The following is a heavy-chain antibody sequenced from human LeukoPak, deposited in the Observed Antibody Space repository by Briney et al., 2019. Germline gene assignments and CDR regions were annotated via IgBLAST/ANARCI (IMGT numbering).Heavy chain of an antibody. CDR3: KSGGAAPGSFDN. V-gene: IGHV3-7*01. CDR2: IKYDGDEE. Sequence: GGSLRLSCAASGFTFSDYWMSWMRQAPGKGLEWVANIKYDGDEEYYVDSVKGRFTISRDNAKNSLYLQLNSLRVEDTAVYYCKSGGAAPGSFDNWGQGTLVTVSP. CDR1: GFTFSDYW. D-gene: IGHD6-13*01. J-gene: IGHJ4*02.